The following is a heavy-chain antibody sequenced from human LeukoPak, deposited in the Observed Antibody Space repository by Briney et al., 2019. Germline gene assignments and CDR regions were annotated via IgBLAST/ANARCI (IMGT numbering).Heavy chain of an antibody. CDR3: ARVTMVRGVPGDY. D-gene: IGHD3-10*01. CDR2: INHSGST. Sequence: SETLSLTCAVYGGSFSGYYWIWIRQPPGKGLEWIGEINHSGSTNYNPSLKSRVTISVDTSKNQFSLKLSSVTAADTAVYYCARVTMVRGVPGDYWGQGTLVTVSS. CDR1: GGSFSGYY. J-gene: IGHJ4*02. V-gene: IGHV4-34*01.